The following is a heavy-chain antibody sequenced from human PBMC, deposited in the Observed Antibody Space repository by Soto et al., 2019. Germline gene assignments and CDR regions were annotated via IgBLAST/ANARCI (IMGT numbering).Heavy chain of an antibody. CDR2: ISGSGGST. J-gene: IGHJ6*02. D-gene: IGHD3-10*01. Sequence: PGGSLRLSCAASGFTFSSYAMSWVRQARGNGLEWVSAISGSGGSTYYADPFQGHVTISADKSISTAYLQWSSLKASDTAMYYCARDSYYTSGNYFTYYTYAMDVWGQGTTVTVSS. V-gene: IGHV3-23*01. CDR3: ARDSYYTSGNYFTYYTYAMDV. CDR1: GFTFSSYA.